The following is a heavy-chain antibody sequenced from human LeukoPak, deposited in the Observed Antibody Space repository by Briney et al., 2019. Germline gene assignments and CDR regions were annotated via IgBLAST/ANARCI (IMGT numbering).Heavy chain of an antibody. V-gene: IGHV4-59*01. D-gene: IGHD5-18*01. CDR1: GGSISSYY. CDR2: IYYSGST. CDR3: ARDSAAMVTD. J-gene: IGHJ4*02. Sequence: SETLSLTCTVSGGSISSYYWSWIRQPPGKGLEWIGYIYYSGSTNYNPSLKSRVTISVDTSKDQFSLKLSSVTAADTAVYYCARDSAAMVTDWGQGTLVTVSS.